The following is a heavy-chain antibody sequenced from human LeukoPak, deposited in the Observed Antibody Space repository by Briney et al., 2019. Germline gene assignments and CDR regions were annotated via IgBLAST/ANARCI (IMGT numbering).Heavy chain of an antibody. CDR3: ASRDYYYGSGSYYDSVDY. D-gene: IGHD3-10*01. Sequence: PSETLSLTCTVSGGSISSSSYYWGWIRQPPGKGLEWIGSIYYSGSTYYNPSLKSRVTISVDTSKNQFSLKLSSVTAADTAVYYCASRDYYYGSGSYYDSVDYWGQGTLVTVSS. J-gene: IGHJ4*02. V-gene: IGHV4-39*01. CDR1: GGSISSSSYY. CDR2: IYYSGST.